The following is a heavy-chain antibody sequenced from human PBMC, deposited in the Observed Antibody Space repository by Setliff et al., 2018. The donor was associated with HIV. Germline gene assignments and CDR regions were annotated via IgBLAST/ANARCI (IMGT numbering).Heavy chain of an antibody. J-gene: IGHJ4*02. V-gene: IGHV4-34*01. CDR2: INHKGVT. CDR1: GGAFNGYY. CDR3: TRAQIAAPRPFDY. Sequence: SETLSLTCAVYGGAFNGYYWTWIRQSPGRGLEWIGEINHKGVTNYSPSLMRRATISAETSRNQFSLRLSSVTAADTALYFCTRAQIAAPRPFDYWGQGTLVTVSS. D-gene: IGHD2-21*01.